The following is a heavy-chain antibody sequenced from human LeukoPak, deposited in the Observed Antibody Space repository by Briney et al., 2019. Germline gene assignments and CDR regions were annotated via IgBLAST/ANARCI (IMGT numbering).Heavy chain of an antibody. V-gene: IGHV4-34*01. J-gene: IGHJ5*02. CDR1: GGSFSGYY. CDR3: ARVQSRLSWFDP. Sequence: SETLSLTCAVYGGSFSGYYWSWIRQPPGKGLEWIGSIYYSGSTYYNPSLKSRVTISVDTSKNQFSLKLSSVTAADTAVYYCARVQSRLSWFDPWGQGTLVTVSS. CDR2: IYYSGST.